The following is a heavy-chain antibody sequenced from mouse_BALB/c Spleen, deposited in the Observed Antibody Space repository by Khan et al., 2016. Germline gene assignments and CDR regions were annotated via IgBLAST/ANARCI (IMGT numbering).Heavy chain of an antibody. D-gene: IGHD2-4*01. Sequence: QIQLVQSGPELKKPGETVKISCKASGYSFTNYGMNWVKQAPGKGLKWMGWIDTNTGEPTYAEDFKGRFAFSLETSAITAYLQINNLKNDDTATDFCAGWGYDYAWFAYWGQGTLVTVSA. CDR2: IDTNTGEP. CDR3: AGWGYDYAWFAY. V-gene: IGHV9-3*02. CDR1: GYSFTNYG. J-gene: IGHJ3*01.